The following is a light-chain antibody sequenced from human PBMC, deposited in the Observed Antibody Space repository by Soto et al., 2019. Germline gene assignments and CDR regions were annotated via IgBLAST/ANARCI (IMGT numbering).Light chain of an antibody. Sequence: EIVLTQFPATLSLSPGERATLSCGASQSVSSYLAWYQQKPGQAPRLLIYDASNRATGIPARFSGSGSGTDFTLTISSLEPEDFAVYYCQQRSNWPPGLTFGGGTKVHIK. CDR2: DAS. J-gene: IGKJ4*01. V-gene: IGKV3-11*01. CDR1: QSVSSY. CDR3: QQRSNWPPGLT.